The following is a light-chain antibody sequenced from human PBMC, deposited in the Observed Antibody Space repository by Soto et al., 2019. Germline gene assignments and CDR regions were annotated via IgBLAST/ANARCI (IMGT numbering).Light chain of an antibody. CDR3: GQFVSSPPRT. CDR1: QSVSSD. CDR2: GAS. J-gene: IGKJ1*01. Sequence: EVVMTQSPATLSVTPGERATLSCRASQSVSSDLAWYHQKPGQAPRLLIYGASTRATGIPDRFSGSWSGTDFTLSISRLEPEDFAVYYCGQFVSSPPRTFGQGTKVDI. V-gene: IGKV3-20*01.